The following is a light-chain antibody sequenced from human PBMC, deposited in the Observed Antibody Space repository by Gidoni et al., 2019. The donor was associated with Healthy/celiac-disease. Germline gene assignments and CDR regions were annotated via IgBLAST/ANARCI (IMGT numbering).Light chain of an antibody. CDR1: QGISSY. V-gene: IGKV1-8*01. CDR2: AAS. Sequence: AIRMSQSPSSFSASTGDRVTITCRSSQGISSYLAWYQQKPGKAPKLLIYAASTWQSGVPSRFSGSGSGPDFTLTISCLQSEDFATYYCQQYYSYPPSFGQGTKLEIK. J-gene: IGKJ2*03. CDR3: QQYYSYPPS.